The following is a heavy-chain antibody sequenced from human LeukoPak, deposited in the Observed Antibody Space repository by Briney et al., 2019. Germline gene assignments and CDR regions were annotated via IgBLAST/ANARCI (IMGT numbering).Heavy chain of an antibody. CDR3: ARARYVWGSYVDH. CDR1: GFTFSSYS. V-gene: IGHV3-48*01. D-gene: IGHD3-16*01. Sequence: PGGSLSLSCVASGFTFSSYSMNWVRQAPGKGLEWVSYISSSSSTIYYADSVKGRFTICRDNAKNSLYLHVNSLRAEDTSVYYCARARYVWGSYVDHWGQGTLVTVSS. CDR2: ISSSSSTI. J-gene: IGHJ4*02.